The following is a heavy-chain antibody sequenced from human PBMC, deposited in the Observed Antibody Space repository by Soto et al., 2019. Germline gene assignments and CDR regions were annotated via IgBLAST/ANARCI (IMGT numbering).Heavy chain of an antibody. J-gene: IGHJ5*01. V-gene: IGHV4-39*01. Sequence: SETLSLTCAVSGVSIHNSHSFWGWIRQPPGKGLGFIGSVYYSGGANYNPSLKSRVTVSIDTSNNQFSLRVNSVTAADTAVYYCGRVVEGATRHTDFDSWGQGILVTVSS. CDR1: GVSIHNSHSF. CDR2: VYYSGGA. D-gene: IGHD2-15*01. CDR3: GRVVEGATRHTDFDS.